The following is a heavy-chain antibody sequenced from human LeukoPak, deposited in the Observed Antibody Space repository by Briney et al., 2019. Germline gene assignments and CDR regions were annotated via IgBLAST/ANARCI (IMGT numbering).Heavy chain of an antibody. J-gene: IGHJ3*02. V-gene: IGHV1-2*06. Sequence: ASVKVSCKASGYTFTGYYMHWVRQAPGQGLEWMGRINPNSGGTNYAQKFQGRVTMTRDTSISTAYMELSRLRSDDTAIYYCAKGIHSGSRGGSVCDIWGQGTVATVSS. CDR1: GYTFTGYY. CDR3: AKGIHSGSRGGSVCDI. D-gene: IGHD1-26*01. CDR2: INPNSGGT.